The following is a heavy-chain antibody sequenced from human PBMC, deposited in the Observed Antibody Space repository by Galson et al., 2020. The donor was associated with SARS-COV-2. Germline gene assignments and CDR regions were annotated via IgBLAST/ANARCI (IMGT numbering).Heavy chain of an antibody. J-gene: IGHJ4*02. D-gene: IGHD5-18*01. V-gene: IGHV3-23*01. CDR2: ISGSGGST. CDR3: ASPRGYSYGAFDY. Sequence: GESLKISCAASGFTFSSYAMSWVRQAPGKGLEWVSAISGSGGSTYYADSVKGRFTISRDNSKNTLYLQMNSLRAEDTAVYYCASPRGYSYGAFDYWCQGTLVTVSS. CDR1: GFTFSSYA.